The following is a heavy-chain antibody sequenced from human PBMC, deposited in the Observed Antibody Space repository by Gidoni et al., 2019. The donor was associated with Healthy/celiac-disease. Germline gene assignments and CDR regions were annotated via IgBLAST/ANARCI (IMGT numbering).Heavy chain of an antibody. CDR3: AKDLDMYCGGDCQIDY. Sequence: VQPVESGGGVVQPGGSLRLSCSASGFTVSSYGMLWVRQAPGKGLEWVAVISYDGSNKYYADSVKGRFTISRDNSKNPLYLQMNSLSAEDTAVYYCAKDLDMYCGGDCQIDYWGQGTLVTVSS. V-gene: IGHV3-30*18. J-gene: IGHJ4*02. CDR2: ISYDGSNK. D-gene: IGHD2-21*02. CDR1: GFTVSSYG.